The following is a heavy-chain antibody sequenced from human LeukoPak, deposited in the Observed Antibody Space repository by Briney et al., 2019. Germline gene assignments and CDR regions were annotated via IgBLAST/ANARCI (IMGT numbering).Heavy chain of an antibody. Sequence: GASVKVSCKASGYTFTGYYIHWVRQAPGHGLEWMGRINPNSGGTNYAQKFQGRVTMTRDTSITTAYMELNRLRSDDTAVYYCARAYTSPNGPYWGQGILVTVSS. CDR3: ARAYTSPNGPY. V-gene: IGHV1-2*06. J-gene: IGHJ4*02. D-gene: IGHD3-16*01. CDR1: GYTFTGYY. CDR2: INPNSGGT.